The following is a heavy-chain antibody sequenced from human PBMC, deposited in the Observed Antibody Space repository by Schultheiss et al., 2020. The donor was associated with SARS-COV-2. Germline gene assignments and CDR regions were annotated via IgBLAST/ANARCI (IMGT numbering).Heavy chain of an antibody. J-gene: IGHJ2*01. D-gene: IGHD3-10*01. CDR2: ISSSGSTI. CDR1: GFTFSSYE. V-gene: IGHV3-48*03. Sequence: GGSLRLSCAASGFTFSSYEMNWVRQAPGKGLEWVSYISSSGSTIYYADSVKGRFTISRDNAKNSLYLQMNSLRAEDTAVYYCARPALWFGELFRYFDLWGRGTLVT. CDR3: ARPALWFGELFRYFDL.